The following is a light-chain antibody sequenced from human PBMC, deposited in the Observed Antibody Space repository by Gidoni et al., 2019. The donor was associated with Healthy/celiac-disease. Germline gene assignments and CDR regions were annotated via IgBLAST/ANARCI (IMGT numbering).Light chain of an antibody. CDR1: QSVSSY. J-gene: IGKJ4*01. CDR2: DAS. CDR3: QQRSNWPPGLT. V-gene: IGKV3-11*01. Sequence: EIGLTQSHATLSLYPGDRATLSCRASQSVSSYLAWYQQKPGQAPRLLIYDASNRATGIPARFSGSGSGTDFTLTISSLESEDFAVYYCQQRSNWPPGLTFGGGTKVEIK.